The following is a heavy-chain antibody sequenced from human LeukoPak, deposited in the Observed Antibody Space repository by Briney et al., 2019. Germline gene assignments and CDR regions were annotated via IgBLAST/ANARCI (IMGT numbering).Heavy chain of an antibody. Sequence: SETLSLTCTVSGGSISSYYWNWIRQPPGKGLEWFGYIYYTGSTNYNPSLKSRVAISVDTSKNQFSLKLNSVTAADTAVYYCAGRGRGSSWSSFDYWGRGVLVTVSS. CDR2: IYYTGST. D-gene: IGHD6-13*01. CDR3: AGRGRGSSWSSFDY. CDR1: GGSISSYY. J-gene: IGHJ4*02. V-gene: IGHV4-59*12.